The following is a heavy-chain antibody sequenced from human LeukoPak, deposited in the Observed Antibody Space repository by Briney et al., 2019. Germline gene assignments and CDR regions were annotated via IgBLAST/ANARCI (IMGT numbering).Heavy chain of an antibody. Sequence: PSETLSFTCAVYGGSFSGYYWSWIRQPPGKGLEWIGEINHSGSTNYNPSLKSRVTISVDTSKNQFSLKLSSVTAADTAVYYCARGSSYYYDSSGYYYYYGMDVWGQGTTVTVSS. J-gene: IGHJ6*02. CDR1: GGSFSGYY. D-gene: IGHD3-22*01. CDR2: INHSGST. CDR3: ARGSSYYYDSSGYYYYYGMDV. V-gene: IGHV4-34*01.